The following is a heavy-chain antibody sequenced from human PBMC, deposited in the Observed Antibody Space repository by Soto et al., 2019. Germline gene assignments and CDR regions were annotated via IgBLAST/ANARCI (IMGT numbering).Heavy chain of an antibody. V-gene: IGHV5-10-1*01. Sequence: GESLKISCKGSGYSFTSYWISWVRQMPGKGLEWMGRIDPSDSYTNYSPSFQGHVTISADKSISTTYLQWSSLKASDTAMYYCGLAYYYYGMDVWGQGTTVTVSS. CDR1: GYSFTSYW. CDR2: IDPSDSYT. J-gene: IGHJ6*02. CDR3: GLAYYYYGMDV.